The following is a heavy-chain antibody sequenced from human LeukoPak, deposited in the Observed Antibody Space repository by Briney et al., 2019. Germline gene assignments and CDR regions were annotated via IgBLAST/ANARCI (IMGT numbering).Heavy chain of an antibody. J-gene: IGHJ4*01. V-gene: IGHV3-23*01. D-gene: IGHD1-7*01. CDR1: GFTFSSYA. CDR3: VRAGMELDNHFES. Sequence: PGGSLRLSCAASGFTFSSYAMSWVRQAPGKGLEWVSAISGSGGSTYYADSVKGRFTISKDNARNSLFLQMNSLRAEDAALYYCVRAGMELDNHFESWGHGTLVTVSS. CDR2: ISGSGGST.